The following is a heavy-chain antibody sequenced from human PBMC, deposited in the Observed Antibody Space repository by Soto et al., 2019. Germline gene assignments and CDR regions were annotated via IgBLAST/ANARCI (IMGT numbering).Heavy chain of an antibody. J-gene: IGHJ6*03. CDR2: IYYSGST. CDR1: GGSISSGGYY. Sequence: QVQLQESGPGLVKPSQTLSLTCTVSGGSISSGGYYWSWIRQHPGKGLEWIGYIYYSGSTYYNPSLKSRVTISVDTSKNQFSLKLSSLTAADTAVYYCARDLVTTPYYYYMDVWGKGTTVTVSS. CDR3: ARDLVTTPYYYYMDV. D-gene: IGHD4-17*01. V-gene: IGHV4-31*03.